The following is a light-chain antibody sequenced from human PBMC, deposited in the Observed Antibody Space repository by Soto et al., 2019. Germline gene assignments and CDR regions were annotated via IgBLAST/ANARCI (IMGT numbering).Light chain of an antibody. V-gene: IGKV3-11*01. Sequence: EVLLTQFPSTLSLSPGDGATLSCRASQSVSSYLAWYQQKRGQAPRLLIYDSSNRATGIPVRFSGSGSGTDYTLTITNLEYEDFAVYYCQQRSNWPWTFGQGTKV. CDR3: QQRSNWPWT. J-gene: IGKJ1*01. CDR1: QSVSSY. CDR2: DSS.